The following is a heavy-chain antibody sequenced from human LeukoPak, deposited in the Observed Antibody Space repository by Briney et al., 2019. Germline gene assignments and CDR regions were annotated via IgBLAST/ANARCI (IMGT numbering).Heavy chain of an antibody. CDR1: GFTFSSHG. Sequence: PGGSLRLSCAASGFTFSSHGMSWVRQAPGKGLEWVSAISGSGGSTYYADSVKGRFTMSRDNSKNTLYLQMNSLRAEDTAVYYCAKDRNSLYYYDSSGYGYYFDYWGQGTLVTVSS. J-gene: IGHJ4*02. V-gene: IGHV3-23*01. D-gene: IGHD3-22*01. CDR3: AKDRNSLYYYDSSGYGYYFDY. CDR2: ISGSGGST.